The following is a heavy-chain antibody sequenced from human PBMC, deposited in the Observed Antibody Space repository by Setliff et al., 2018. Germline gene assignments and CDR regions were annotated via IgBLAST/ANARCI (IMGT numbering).Heavy chain of an antibody. Sequence: SETLSLTCTVSGGSISTSGHHWVWIRQSPGKGLEWIGTIYSSGTTYYNLSLKSRVTISLDTSKSQFSLNLGSVTAADTAVYYCTRRPRDRAAFDIWGQGTMVTVSS. CDR3: TRRPRDRAAFDI. V-gene: IGHV4-39*01. J-gene: IGHJ3*02. CDR1: GGSISTSGHH. CDR2: IYSSGTT.